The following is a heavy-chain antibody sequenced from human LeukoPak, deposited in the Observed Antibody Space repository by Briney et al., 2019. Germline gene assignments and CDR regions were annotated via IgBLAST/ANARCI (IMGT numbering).Heavy chain of an antibody. CDR3: ARGQIVGAGGYFDY. J-gene: IGHJ4*02. D-gene: IGHD1-26*01. CDR1: GGTFISNA. CDR2: MIPSFNTP. Sequence: SEKVSCKASGGTFISNAISWVRQSHGQALEWMGGMIPSFNTPNYPHKFQGRVTITADESMSTAYMELSSLRSEDTAVYYCARGQIVGAGGYFDYWGQGTLVTVSS. V-gene: IGHV1-69*13.